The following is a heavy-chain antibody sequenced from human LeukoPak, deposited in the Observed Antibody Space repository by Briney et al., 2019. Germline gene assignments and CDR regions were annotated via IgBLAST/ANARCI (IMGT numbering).Heavy chain of an antibody. CDR3: ARDLGYCSSTSCYARGAFDI. Sequence: GGSLRLSCAASGFTFSDYYMSWIRQAPGKGLEWVSYISSSGSTIYYADSVKGRFTIFRDNAKNSLYLQMNSLRAEDTAVYYCARDLGYCSSTSCYARGAFDIWGQGTMVTVSS. CDR2: ISSSGSTI. CDR1: GFTFSDYY. J-gene: IGHJ3*02. V-gene: IGHV3-11*04. D-gene: IGHD2-2*01.